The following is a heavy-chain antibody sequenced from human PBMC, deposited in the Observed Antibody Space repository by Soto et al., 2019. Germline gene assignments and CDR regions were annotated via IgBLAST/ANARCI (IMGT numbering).Heavy chain of an antibody. CDR3: ARGATRIGYLYFDL. J-gene: IGHJ2*01. CDR2: ITYSGSN. CDR1: GGSFSGYY. Sequence: SETLSLTCAVYGGSFSGYYWSWIRQPPGKGLEWIGEITYSGSNNYNPSLKSRVTISVDTSKKQFSLKLRAVTAADAAVYYCARGATRIGYLYFDLWGRGTLVTVSS. V-gene: IGHV4-34*01. D-gene: IGHD1-26*01.